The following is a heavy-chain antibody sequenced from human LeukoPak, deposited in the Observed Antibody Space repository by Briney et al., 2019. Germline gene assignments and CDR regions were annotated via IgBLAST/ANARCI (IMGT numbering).Heavy chain of an antibody. CDR2: INHSGST. CDR3: ARGPPLFDP. CDR1: GGSFSGYY. Sequence: SETLSLTCAVYGGSFSGYYWSWFRQPPGKGLEWIGEINHSGSTNYNPSLKSRVTISVDTSKNQFSLKLSSVTAADTAVYYCARGPPLFDPWGQGTLVTVSS. J-gene: IGHJ5*02. V-gene: IGHV4-34*01.